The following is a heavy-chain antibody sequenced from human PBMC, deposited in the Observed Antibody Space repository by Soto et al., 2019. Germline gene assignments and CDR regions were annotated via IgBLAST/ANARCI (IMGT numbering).Heavy chain of an antibody. CDR1: GYTFSSYG. CDR2: ISASTSKT. V-gene: IGHV1-18*01. CDR3: SRVEAAMSGHWFDP. D-gene: IGHD2-2*01. Sequence: QDQLVLSGAEVKKPGASVKVSCKASGYTFSSYGISWVRQAPGQGLEWLGWISASTSKTKYAQKFQGTVTMTTDRSTSTVDMELRGLRSDDTAVYYCSRVEAAMSGHWFDPWGQGTLVTVSS. J-gene: IGHJ5*02.